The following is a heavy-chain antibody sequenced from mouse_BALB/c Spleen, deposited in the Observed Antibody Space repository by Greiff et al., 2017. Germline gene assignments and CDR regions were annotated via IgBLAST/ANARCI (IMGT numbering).Heavy chain of an antibody. CDR1: GFTFSSFG. Sequence: EVQVVESGGGLVQPGGSRKLSCAASGFTFSSFGMHWVRQAPEKGLEWVAYISSGSSTIYYADTVKGRFTISRDNPKNTLFLQMTSLRSEDTAMYYCARCSRGGNYADYWGQGTTLTVSS. V-gene: IGHV5-17*02. D-gene: IGHD2-1*01. J-gene: IGHJ2*01. CDR3: ARCSRGGNYADY. CDR2: ISSGSSTI.